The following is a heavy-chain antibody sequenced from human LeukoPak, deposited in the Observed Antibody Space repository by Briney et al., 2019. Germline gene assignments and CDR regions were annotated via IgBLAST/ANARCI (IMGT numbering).Heavy chain of an antibody. CDR3: ARGGDTYYYYYYMDV. D-gene: IGHD3-16*01. J-gene: IGHJ6*03. CDR1: GFTFSSNY. Sequence: PGGSLRLSCAASGFTFSSNYMSWVRQAPGKGLEWVSVIYSGGSTYYSDYVKGRFTISRDNSKNTLYLQMNSLRAEDTAVYYCARGGDTYYYYYYMDVWGKGTTVTVSS. CDR2: IYSGGST. V-gene: IGHV3-53*01.